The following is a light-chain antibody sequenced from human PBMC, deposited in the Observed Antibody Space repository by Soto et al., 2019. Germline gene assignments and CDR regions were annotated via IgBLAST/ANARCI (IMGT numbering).Light chain of an antibody. Sequence: QSALTQPASVSGSPGQSITISCTGTSSDVGGYKFVSWYQQHPRKAPKLMIYEVCNRPSGVSSRFSGSTSGNTASLTISGLQAEDEADYYCGSYTGSIYVFGTGTKVTVL. CDR3: GSYTGSIYV. V-gene: IGLV2-14*01. CDR2: EVC. J-gene: IGLJ1*01. CDR1: SSDVGGYKF.